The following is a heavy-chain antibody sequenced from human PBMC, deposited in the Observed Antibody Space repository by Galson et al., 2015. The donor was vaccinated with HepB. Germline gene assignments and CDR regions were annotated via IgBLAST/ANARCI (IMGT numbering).Heavy chain of an antibody. Sequence: SLRLSCAASGFTFSNYAMTWVRQAPGKGLEWVSSISAGGDTTYYADSVKGRFTISRDNAKKMLSLRTNSLRAEDTAVYYCAKGDVWGSAARNYGMDAWGQGTTVTVSS. D-gene: IGHD3-16*01. CDR1: GFTFSNYA. J-gene: IGHJ6*02. V-gene: IGHV3-23*01. CDR3: AKGDVWGSAARNYGMDA. CDR2: ISAGGDTT.